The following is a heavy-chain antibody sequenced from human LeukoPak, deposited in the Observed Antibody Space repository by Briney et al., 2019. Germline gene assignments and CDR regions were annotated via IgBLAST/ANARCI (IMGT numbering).Heavy chain of an antibody. D-gene: IGHD6-25*01. V-gene: IGHV3-48*03. Sequence: PGGSLRLSCAASGFTFSSYEMNWVRQAPGKGLEWVSYITSSDSTTHYADSVKGRFTISRDDAQNSLYLQMNSLRVEDTAVYYCARDGTPNYSSGWVHMDVWGKGTTVTISS. CDR3: ARDGTPNYSSGWVHMDV. CDR2: ITSSDSTT. J-gene: IGHJ6*03. CDR1: GFTFSSYE.